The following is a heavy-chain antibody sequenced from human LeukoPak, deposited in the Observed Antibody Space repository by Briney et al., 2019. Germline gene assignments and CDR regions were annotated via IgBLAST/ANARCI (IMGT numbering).Heavy chain of an antibody. CDR2: IYSSGST. V-gene: IGHV4-39*01. CDR3: ARHVGSSAHFDY. D-gene: IGHD3-10*01. Sequence: SETLSLTCTVSGGSITTSHYCWAWIRQPPGKGLEWIGSIYSSGSTYYNPSLKSRVTISVDTSKNQFSLKLKSVTAADTAVYYCARHVGSSAHFDYWVQGTLATVSS. CDR1: GGSITTSHYC. J-gene: IGHJ4*02.